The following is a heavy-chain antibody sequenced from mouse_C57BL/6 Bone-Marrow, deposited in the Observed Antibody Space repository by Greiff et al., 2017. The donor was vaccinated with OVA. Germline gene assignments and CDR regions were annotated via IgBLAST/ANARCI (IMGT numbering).Heavy chain of an antibody. CDR1: GYAFTNYL. J-gene: IGHJ2*01. CDR3: AREGTILWDY. D-gene: IGHD1-1*02. Sequence: VQLQESGAELVRPGTSVKVSCKASGYAFTNYLIEWVKQRPGQGLEWIGVINPGSGGTNYNEKFKGKATLTADKSSSTAYMQLSSLTSEDSAVYFCAREGTILWDYWGQGTTLTVSS. CDR2: INPGSGGT. V-gene: IGHV1-54*01.